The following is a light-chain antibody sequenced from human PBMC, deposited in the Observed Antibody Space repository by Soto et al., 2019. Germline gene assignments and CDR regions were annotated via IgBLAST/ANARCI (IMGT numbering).Light chain of an antibody. CDR3: CSYAGNYTWV. Sequence: QSALTQPRSVSGSTGQSVTNSCTGTSSDVGGYNYVSWYQQHPGKAPKLMIYDVSKRPSGVPDRFSGSKSGNTASLTISGLQAEDEADYYCCSYAGNYTWVFGGGTKLTVL. CDR2: DVS. CDR1: SSDVGGYNY. V-gene: IGLV2-11*01. J-gene: IGLJ2*01.